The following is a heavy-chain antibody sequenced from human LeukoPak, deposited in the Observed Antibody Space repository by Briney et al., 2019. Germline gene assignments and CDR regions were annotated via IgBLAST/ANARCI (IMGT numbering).Heavy chain of an antibody. J-gene: IGHJ6*03. CDR3: ARSTRRGTLVPAALSDSIYYFYSYMDV. CDR2: INWSGGST. D-gene: IGHD2-2*01. Sequence: GGSLRLSCEASGFTFEDYAMTWVRHAPGRGLEWVSGINWSGGSTAYADSVEGRFTVSRDNAKNSLHLQMSSLRAEDTALYHCARSTRRGTLVPAALSDSIYYFYSYMDVWGKGTTVTVSS. CDR1: GFTFEDYA. V-gene: IGHV3-20*01.